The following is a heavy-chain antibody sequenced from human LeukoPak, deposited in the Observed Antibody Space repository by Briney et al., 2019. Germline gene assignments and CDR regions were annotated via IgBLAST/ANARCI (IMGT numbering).Heavy chain of an antibody. CDR3: ARGQLDGAFDI. V-gene: IGHV3-21*01. Sequence: GGSLRLSCAASGFTFSSYSMNWVRQAPGKGLEWVSSISSSSSYIYYADSVKGRFTISRDNAKNSLYLQMNSLRAEDTAVYYCARGQLDGAFDIWGPGTMVTVSS. J-gene: IGHJ3*02. CDR1: GFTFSSYS. D-gene: IGHD5-18*01. CDR2: ISSSSSYI.